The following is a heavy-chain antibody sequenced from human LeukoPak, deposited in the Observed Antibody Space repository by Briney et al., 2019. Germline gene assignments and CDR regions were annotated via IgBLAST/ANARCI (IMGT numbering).Heavy chain of an antibody. J-gene: IGHJ4*02. CDR2: IYSGGDT. D-gene: IGHD6-13*01. CDR1: GITVSSNY. V-gene: IGHV3-53*01. Sequence: GGSLRLSCAASGITVSSNYMSWVRQAPGKGLEWVSVIYSGGDTYYADSVKGRFTISRDNSKNTLYLQMNSLRAEDTAVYYCAKDRYSSSPSRFDYWGQGTLVTVSS. CDR3: AKDRYSSSPSRFDY.